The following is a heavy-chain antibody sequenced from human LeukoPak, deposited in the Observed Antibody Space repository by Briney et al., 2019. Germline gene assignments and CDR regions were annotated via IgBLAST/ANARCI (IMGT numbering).Heavy chain of an antibody. Sequence: SETLSLTCAVYGGSFSGYYWSWIRQPPGKGLEWIGEINHSGSTNYNPSLKSRVTISVDTSKNQFSLKLSSVTAADTAVYYCARDDTAMAYYYYYYGMDVWGQGTTVTVSS. D-gene: IGHD5-18*01. CDR1: GGSFSGYY. CDR3: ARDDTAMAYYYYYYGMDV. V-gene: IGHV4-34*01. CDR2: INHSGST. J-gene: IGHJ6*02.